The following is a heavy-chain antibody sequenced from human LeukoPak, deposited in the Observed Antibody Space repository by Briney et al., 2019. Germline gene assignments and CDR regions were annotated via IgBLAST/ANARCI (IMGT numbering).Heavy chain of an antibody. Sequence: GGSLRLSCAASGFTFSSYAMSWVRQAPGKGLEWVSAISGSGGSTYYADSVKGRFTISRDNSKNTLYLQMNSLRAEDTAVYYCAKIGPTSPTVTKSNLDYWGQGTLVTVSS. V-gene: IGHV3-23*01. J-gene: IGHJ4*02. CDR3: AKIGPTSPTVTKSNLDY. CDR2: ISGSGGST. D-gene: IGHD4-17*01. CDR1: GFTFSSYA.